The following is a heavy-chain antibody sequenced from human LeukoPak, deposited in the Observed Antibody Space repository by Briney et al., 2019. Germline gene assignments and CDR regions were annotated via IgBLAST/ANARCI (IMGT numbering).Heavy chain of an antibody. CDR2: IYASGST. V-gene: IGHV4-39*07. CDR3: ARDPRGRYEDWFDP. CDR1: GLSITYDTYY. Sequence: PSETLSLTCTVSGLSITYDTYYWAWIRQPPGKGLEWIGSIYASGSTYYSPSLKSRVIISVDTSKNHFSLTLSAVTAADAAVYYCARDPRGRYEDWFDPWGQEPWSPSPQ. J-gene: IGHJ5*02. D-gene: IGHD1-26*01.